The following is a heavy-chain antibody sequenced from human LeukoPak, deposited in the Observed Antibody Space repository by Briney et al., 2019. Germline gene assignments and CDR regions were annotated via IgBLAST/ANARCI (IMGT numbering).Heavy chain of an antibody. CDR2: IYYSGST. Sequence: SETLSLTCTVSGVSISSSSYYWGWIRQPPGKGLEWIGSIYYSGSTYYNPSLKSRVTISVDTSKNQFSLKLSSVTAADTAVYYCARLRPGIYGMDVWGQGTTVTVSS. CDR3: ARLRPGIYGMDV. V-gene: IGHV4-39*01. CDR1: GVSISSSSYY. J-gene: IGHJ6*02.